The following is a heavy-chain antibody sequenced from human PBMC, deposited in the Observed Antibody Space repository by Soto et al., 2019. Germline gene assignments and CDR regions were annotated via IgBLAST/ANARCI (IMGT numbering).Heavy chain of an antibody. V-gene: IGHV3-23*01. D-gene: IGHD3-3*01. Sequence: GGSLRLSCAASGFTFSSYAMSWVRQAPGKGLEWVSAISGSGGSTYYADSVKGRFTISRDNSKNTLYLQMNSLRAEDTAVYYCAKGNTIFGVVIIYYYYYMDVWGKGTTVTVSS. CDR2: ISGSGGST. CDR3: AKGNTIFGVVIIYYYYYMDV. CDR1: GFTFSSYA. J-gene: IGHJ6*03.